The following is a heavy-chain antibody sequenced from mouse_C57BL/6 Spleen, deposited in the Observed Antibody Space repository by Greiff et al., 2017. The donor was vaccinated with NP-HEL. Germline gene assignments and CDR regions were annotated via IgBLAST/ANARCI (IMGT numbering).Heavy chain of an antibody. D-gene: IGHD1-1*01. V-gene: IGHV1-22*01. CDR2: INPNNGGT. Sequence: EVQLQQSGPELVKPGASVKMSCKASGYTFTDYNMHWVKQSHGKSLEWIGYINPNNGGTSYNQKFKGKATLTVNKSSSTAYMELRSLTSEDSAVYYCASSPRTVVAPNFDYWGQGTTLTVSS. CDR3: ASSPRTVVAPNFDY. J-gene: IGHJ2*01. CDR1: GYTFTDYN.